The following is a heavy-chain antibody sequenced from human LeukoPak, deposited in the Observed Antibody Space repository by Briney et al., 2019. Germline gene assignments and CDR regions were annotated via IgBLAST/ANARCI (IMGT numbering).Heavy chain of an antibody. CDR1: GFIFSNYP. V-gene: IGHV3-30-3*01. Sequence: GGSLTLSCSVSGFIFSNYPMYWVRQAPGKGLEWVAFISSDGGNKDYADSVKGRFTISRDNSKNTLSLQMNSLTLEDTAIYYCLRDVIRGGQGTLVTVSS. D-gene: IGHD3-10*01. CDR2: ISSDGGNK. J-gene: IGHJ4*02. CDR3: LRDVIR.